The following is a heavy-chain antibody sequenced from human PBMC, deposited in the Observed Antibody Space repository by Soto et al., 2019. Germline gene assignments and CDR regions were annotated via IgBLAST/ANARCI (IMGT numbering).Heavy chain of an antibody. J-gene: IGHJ4*02. CDR2: INTDGSIT. Sequence: GGSLRLSCAASGLIFSNYKMHWVRQAPGKGLVWVSRINTDGSITDYADSVKGRFTVSRDNAKNTMYLQMNSLTADDTAVYYCARDTNGIRYWGQGTLLTISS. D-gene: IGHD2-8*01. CDR1: GLIFSNYK. CDR3: ARDTNGIRY. V-gene: IGHV3-74*01.